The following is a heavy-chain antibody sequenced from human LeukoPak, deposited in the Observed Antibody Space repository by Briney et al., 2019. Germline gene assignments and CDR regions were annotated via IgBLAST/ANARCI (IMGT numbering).Heavy chain of an antibody. V-gene: IGHV3-23*01. J-gene: IGHJ4*02. CDR1: GFAFSNYA. D-gene: IGHD2-8*01. Sequence: PGGSLTLSCITSGFAFSNYAMNWVRQAPGKGPEWVSGISGFNTYYPDSVKLRFTIFRDNSKNVLYLQMVRLRAEDTSVYSCAKDVCTSPRCLLYFDSWGQGTLVTVSS. CDR3: AKDVCTSPRCLLYFDS. CDR2: ISGFNT.